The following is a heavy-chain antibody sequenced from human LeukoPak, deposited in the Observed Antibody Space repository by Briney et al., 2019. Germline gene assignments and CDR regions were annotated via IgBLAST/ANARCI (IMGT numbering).Heavy chain of an antibody. CDR3: ARDRSSGWSRDGMDV. Sequence: GGSLRLSCAASGFTFSNFAIHWVRQAPGKGLEWVAVILYDGRNKYYGDSVEGRFTISRDNSKNTLYLQMNSLRAEDTAVYYCARDRSSGWSRDGMDVWGQGTTVTVSS. CDR1: GFTFSNFA. D-gene: IGHD6-19*01. V-gene: IGHV3-30*03. CDR2: ILYDGRNK. J-gene: IGHJ6*02.